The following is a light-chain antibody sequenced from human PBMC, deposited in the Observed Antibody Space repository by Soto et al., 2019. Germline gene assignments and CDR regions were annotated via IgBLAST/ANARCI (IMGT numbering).Light chain of an antibody. Sequence: QSVLTQPASVSGYPGQSITISCTGTSSDVGGYNYVSWYQQHPGKAPKLMIYDVSNRPSGVSNRFSGSKSGNTASLTISGLQADDEADYYCSSYTSSSTLDVVFGGGTKLTVL. CDR3: SSYTSSSTLDVV. V-gene: IGLV2-14*01. CDR2: DVS. J-gene: IGLJ2*01. CDR1: SSDVGGYNY.